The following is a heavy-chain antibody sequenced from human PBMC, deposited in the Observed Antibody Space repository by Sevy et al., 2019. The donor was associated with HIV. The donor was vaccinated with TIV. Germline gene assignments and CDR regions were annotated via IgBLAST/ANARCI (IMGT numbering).Heavy chain of an antibody. J-gene: IGHJ6*02. CDR3: AHLVVAATPNYYYGMDV. CDR1: GFTFSSYS. D-gene: IGHD2-15*01. CDR2: ISSSSSYI. Sequence: GGSLRLSCAASGFTFSSYSMNWVRQAPGKGLEWVSSISSSSSYIYYADSVKGRFTISRDNAKNSLYLQMNSLIAEDTALYYCAHLVVAATPNYYYGMDVWGQGTTVTVSS. V-gene: IGHV3-21*01.